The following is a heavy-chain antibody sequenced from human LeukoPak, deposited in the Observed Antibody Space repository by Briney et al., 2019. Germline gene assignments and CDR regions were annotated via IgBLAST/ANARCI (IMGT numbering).Heavy chain of an antibody. Sequence: GGSLRLSCAASGFTFSSYSMNWVRQAPGKGLEWVSYISSSSSTIYYADSVKGRFTISRDNAKNSLYLQMNSLRAEDTAVYYCARLYYYDGGDAFDIWGQGTMVTVSS. J-gene: IGHJ3*02. V-gene: IGHV3-48*04. CDR3: ARLYYYDGGDAFDI. CDR2: ISSSSSTI. CDR1: GFTFSSYS. D-gene: IGHD3-22*01.